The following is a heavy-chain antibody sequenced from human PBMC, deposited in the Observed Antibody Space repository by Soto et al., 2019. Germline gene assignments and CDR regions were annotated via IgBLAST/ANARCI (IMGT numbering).Heavy chain of an antibody. Sequence: ETLALTCAFSGYSISRGYYWVWIRPPPGKGLEWIGSIYHSGSTYYNPSLKSRVTISVDTSKNQFSLKLSSVTAADTAVYYCASYAAMVPFDYWGQGTLVNVS. D-gene: IGHD5-18*01. CDR3: ASYAAMVPFDY. V-gene: IGHV4-38-2*01. CDR2: IYHSGST. J-gene: IGHJ4*02. CDR1: GYSISRGYY.